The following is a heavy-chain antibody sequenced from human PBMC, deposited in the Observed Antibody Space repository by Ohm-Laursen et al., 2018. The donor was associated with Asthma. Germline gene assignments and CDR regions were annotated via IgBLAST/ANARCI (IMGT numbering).Heavy chain of an antibody. Sequence: SLRLSCAASGYTFSRYSIHWVRQIPGKGLEWVASISTASTFIYYADSVWGRFTTSRDNARNSVYLQMNSLREEDTAVYYCAKDFYSSSPHPKNFGLWGQGTLVTVSS. CDR2: ISTASTFI. J-gene: IGHJ4*02. CDR1: GYTFSRYS. D-gene: IGHD6-6*01. CDR3: AKDFYSSSPHPKNFGL. V-gene: IGHV3-21*01.